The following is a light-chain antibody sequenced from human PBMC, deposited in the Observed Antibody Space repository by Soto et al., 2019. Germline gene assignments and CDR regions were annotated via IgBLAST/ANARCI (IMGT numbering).Light chain of an antibody. CDR3: QQYGSSPRT. J-gene: IGKJ1*01. CDR1: QSVRDRY. Sequence: IVLTQSPCTLSLSPGERATLSCRASQSVRDRYLAWYQQKPGQAPRLLIYGAFKRATGIPDRFSGSGSGTDFTLTISRMEPEDFAVYCCQQYGSSPRTFGQGTKVDTK. CDR2: GAF. V-gene: IGKV3-20*01.